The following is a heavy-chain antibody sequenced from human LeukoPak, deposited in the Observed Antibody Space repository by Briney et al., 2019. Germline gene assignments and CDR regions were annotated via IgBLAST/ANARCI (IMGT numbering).Heavy chain of an antibody. CDR1: GGSMNSYY. CDR3: ARVRGAVAGRFDP. Sequence: SETPSLTCSVSGGSMNSYYWSWIRQSPGKGLEWIGYIYYSGSTNYNPSLKSRVTISVDTSKNQFSLKLSSVTAADTAVYYCARVRGAVAGRFDPWGQGTLVTVSS. V-gene: IGHV4-59*08. CDR2: IYYSGST. J-gene: IGHJ5*02. D-gene: IGHD6-19*01.